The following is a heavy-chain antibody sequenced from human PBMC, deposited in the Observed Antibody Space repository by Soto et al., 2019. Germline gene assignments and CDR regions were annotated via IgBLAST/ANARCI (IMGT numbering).Heavy chain of an antibody. CDR2: IYHSGST. D-gene: IGHD3-22*01. J-gene: IGHJ6*02. CDR1: GASISSDGYS. Sequence: SETLSLTCAVSGASISSDGYSWSWIRQPPGKGLEWIGYIYHSGSTFYNPSLESRVTISVDRSKSQFSLKLSSVTAADTAVDSCARGITDYYSDTPRYHGSGYYYYGMDVWGQGTTVTVSS. V-gene: IGHV4-30-2*01. CDR3: ARGITDYYSDTPRYHGSGYYYYGMDV.